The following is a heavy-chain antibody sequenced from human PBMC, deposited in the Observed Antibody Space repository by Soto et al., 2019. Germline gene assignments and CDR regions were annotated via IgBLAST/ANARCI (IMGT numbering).Heavy chain of an antibody. J-gene: IGHJ1*01. Sequence: QVQLVQSGAEVKKPGSSVKVSCKASGGTFSNYAIAWVRQAPGQGLEWMGGLIPISGTTNYAQKFQGRVTSTADESTSTAYMELRSLRSEDTAVYYCARGPYGYYEKSGNDYAEYFQHWGQGTLVTVSS. CDR1: GGTFSNYA. CDR2: LIPISGTT. D-gene: IGHD3-22*01. CDR3: ARGPYGYYEKSGNDYAEYFQH. V-gene: IGHV1-69*12.